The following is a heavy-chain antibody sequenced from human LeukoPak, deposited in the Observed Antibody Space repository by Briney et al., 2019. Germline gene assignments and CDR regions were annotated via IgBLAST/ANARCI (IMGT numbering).Heavy chain of an antibody. V-gene: IGHV3-11*03. D-gene: IGHD1-26*01. CDR3: ARSGSHDY. Sequence: GGSLRLSCAASGFTFSTYTMSWVRQAQGKGLEWVSYISSSSSYTNYADSVKGRFTISRDNAKNSLYLQMNSLRADDTAVYYCARSGSHDYWGQGTLVTVSS. CDR1: GFTFSTYT. CDR2: ISSSSSYT. J-gene: IGHJ4*02.